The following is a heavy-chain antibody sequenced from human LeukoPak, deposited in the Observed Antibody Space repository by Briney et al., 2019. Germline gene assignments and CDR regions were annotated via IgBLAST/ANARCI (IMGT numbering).Heavy chain of an antibody. V-gene: IGHV1-18*01. CDR3: AREAITMVRGVIIRYYYGMDV. J-gene: IGHJ6*02. D-gene: IGHD3-10*01. Sequence: ASVKVSCKASGYTFTSYGISWVRQAPGQGLEWTGWISAYNGNTNYAQKLQGRVTMTTDTSTSTAYMELRSLRSDDTAVYYCAREAITMVRGVIIRYYYGMDVWGQGTTVTVSS. CDR1: GYTFTSYG. CDR2: ISAYNGNT.